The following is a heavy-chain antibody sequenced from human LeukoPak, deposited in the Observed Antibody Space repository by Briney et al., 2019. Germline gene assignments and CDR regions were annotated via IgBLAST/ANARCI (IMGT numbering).Heavy chain of an antibody. CDR3: ARGDAHYYYYMYV. CDR2: IGASGTTT. Sequence: GGSLRLSCAVSGFTLSTYAMIWVRQAPGKGLEWVSSIGASGTTTYYADSVKGRFTISRDTSKNTLYLQMNSLRAEDTAVYYCARGDAHYYYYMYVWGKGTTVTVSS. V-gene: IGHV3-23*01. J-gene: IGHJ6*03. CDR1: GFTLSTYA.